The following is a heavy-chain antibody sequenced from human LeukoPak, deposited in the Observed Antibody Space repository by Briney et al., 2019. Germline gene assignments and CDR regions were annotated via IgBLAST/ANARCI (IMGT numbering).Heavy chain of an antibody. CDR2: MKRKAEEWTT. J-gene: IGHJ4*02. Sequence: GGAVRLSCAACVFNFDNGWMTGVRQAPGRGLEWVGRMKRKAEEWTTDYAPPVKGRFTIPRDDLNMTLFLQMNTVKCEDTGVYSCTTEGGRYFDWLFFYWGQGTLVTVSS. CDR1: VFNFDNGW. V-gene: IGHV3-15*01. D-gene: IGHD3-9*01. CDR3: TTEGGRYFDWLFFY.